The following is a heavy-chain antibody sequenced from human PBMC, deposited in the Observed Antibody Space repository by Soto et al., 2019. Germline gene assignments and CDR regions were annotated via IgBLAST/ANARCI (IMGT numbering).Heavy chain of an antibody. D-gene: IGHD6-13*01. Sequence: QLQLQESGPGLVKPSQTLSLTCAVSGGSISNGGYYWSWIRQHPGKGLEWIGSIYFSGSTYYNPSLKSRVTLSVATPKSQFSLKLSSGTAADTAVYYWARDSHSQQPNHRWGGGYMDVWGKGTTVTVSS. CDR3: ARDSHSQQPNHRWGGGYMDV. J-gene: IGHJ6*03. CDR2: IYFSGST. CDR1: GGSISNGGYY. V-gene: IGHV4-31*11.